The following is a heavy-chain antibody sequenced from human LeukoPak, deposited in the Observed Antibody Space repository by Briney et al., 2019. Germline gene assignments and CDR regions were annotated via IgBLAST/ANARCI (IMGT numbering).Heavy chain of an antibody. D-gene: IGHD3-10*01. V-gene: IGHV4-30-4*08. J-gene: IGHJ3*02. CDR2: IYYSGST. CDR3: ARYGSGYAFDI. CDR1: GGSVSSGDYY. Sequence: SETLSLTCTVSGGSVSSGDYYWSWIRQPPGKGLEWIGYIYYSGSTYYNPSLKSRVTISVDTSKNQFSLKLSSVTAADTAVYYCARYGSGYAFDIWGQGTMVTVSS.